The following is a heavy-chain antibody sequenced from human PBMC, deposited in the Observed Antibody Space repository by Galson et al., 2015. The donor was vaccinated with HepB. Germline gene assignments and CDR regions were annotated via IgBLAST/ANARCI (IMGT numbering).Heavy chain of an antibody. CDR2: ISNNGSNK. CDR1: GFTFKKHC. Sequence: SLRLSCADSGFTFKKHCMHWVRQAPGKGLEWVAVISNNGSNKYFADSVKGRFTISRDNYKNTVYLQMNSLKSEDTDVYYCAKDDSSGYYSDYWGQGTLVTVSS. D-gene: IGHD3-22*01. V-gene: IGHV3-30*18. J-gene: IGHJ4*02. CDR3: AKDDSSGYYSDY.